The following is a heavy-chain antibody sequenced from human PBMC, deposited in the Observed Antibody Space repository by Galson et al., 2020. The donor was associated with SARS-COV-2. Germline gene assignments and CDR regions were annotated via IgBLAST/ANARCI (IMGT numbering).Heavy chain of an antibody. Sequence: GGSLRLSCAASGFTISSYCMNWVRQAPGKGLEWVASIDSGSSTIYYAGSVKGRFTICTDNAKNSLYLQMTSVRAEDSAVYYCASDGNDYRSLWCEGSRVTVSS. V-gene: IGHV3-48*04. CDR3: ASDGNDYRSL. CDR2: IDSGSSTI. D-gene: IGHD4-4*01. CDR1: GFTISSYC. J-gene: IGHJ1*01.